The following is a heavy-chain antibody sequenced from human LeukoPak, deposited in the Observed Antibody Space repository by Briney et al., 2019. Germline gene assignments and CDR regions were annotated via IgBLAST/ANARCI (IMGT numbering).Heavy chain of an antibody. CDR1: GFTFSSHW. CDR2: INSDGSIT. D-gene: IGHD7-27*01. Sequence: PGGSLRLSCAASGFTFSSHWMHWVRQAPGKGLVWVSRINSDGSITTYADSVKGRSTISRGNAKNTVYLQMDSLRAEDTAVYYCVRGLLGSGDYWGQGTLVTVSS. CDR3: VRGLLGSGDY. J-gene: IGHJ4*02. V-gene: IGHV3-74*01.